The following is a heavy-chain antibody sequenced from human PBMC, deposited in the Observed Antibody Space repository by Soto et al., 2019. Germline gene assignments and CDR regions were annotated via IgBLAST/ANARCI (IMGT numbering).Heavy chain of an antibody. J-gene: IGHJ4*02. D-gene: IGHD6-13*01. CDR3: VRDSRTGCSSINGYMQ. CDR1: GDSLTNNHW. V-gene: IGHV4-4*02. Sequence: QLQLRESGPGLVQPSGTLSLTYDVSGDSLTNNHWWSWVRQAPGKGLEWIGEIWHTGRPNYNPSLESRVAISIDKSKNQFSRKLSSVTAADTAVYNCVRDSRTGCSSINGYMQWGQGTLVTVSS. CDR2: IWHTGRP.